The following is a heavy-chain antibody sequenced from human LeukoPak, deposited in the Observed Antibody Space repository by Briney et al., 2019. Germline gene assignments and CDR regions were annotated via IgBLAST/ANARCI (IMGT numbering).Heavy chain of an antibody. D-gene: IGHD5-18*01. J-gene: IGHJ4*02. Sequence: SETLSLTCTVSGGSISSYYWSWIRQPPGKGLEWIGYIYYSGNTNYNPSLKSRVTISVDTSKNQFSLNLCSVTAADTAVYYCARGPSSGYSYGWGQGTLVTVSS. V-gene: IGHV4-59*01. CDR1: GGSISSYY. CDR3: ARGPSSGYSYG. CDR2: IYYSGNT.